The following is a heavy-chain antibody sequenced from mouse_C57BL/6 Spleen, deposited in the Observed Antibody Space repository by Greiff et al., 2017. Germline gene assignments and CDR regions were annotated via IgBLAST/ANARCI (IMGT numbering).Heavy chain of an antibody. CDR1: GYSFTGYY. J-gene: IGHJ3*01. CDR3: ARDPSSSGPAWFAY. CDR2: INPSTGGT. V-gene: IGHV1-42*01. D-gene: IGHD3-2*02. Sequence: EVQLQQSGPELVKPGASVKISCKASGYSFTGYYMNWVKQSPEKSLEWIGEINPSTGGTTYNQKFKAKATLTVDKSSSTAYMQLKSLTSEDSAVYYCARDPSSSGPAWFAYWGQGTLVTVSA.